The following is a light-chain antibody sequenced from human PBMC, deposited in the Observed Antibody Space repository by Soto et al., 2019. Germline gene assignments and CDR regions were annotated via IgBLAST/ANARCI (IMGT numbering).Light chain of an antibody. Sequence: DIQMTQSPSTLSASVGDRVTITCRASQSISSWLAWYQQKPGKAPKLLIYQASSLQSGVPSRFSGSGSGTAFTLTISSLQPDDFATEYGHSGVTFGGGTKVEIK. V-gene: IGKV1-5*03. CDR2: QAS. J-gene: IGKJ4*01. CDR1: QSISSW. CDR3: HSGVT.